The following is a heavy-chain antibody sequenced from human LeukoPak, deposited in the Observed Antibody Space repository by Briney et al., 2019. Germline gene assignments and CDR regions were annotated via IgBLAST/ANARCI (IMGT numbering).Heavy chain of an antibody. CDR1: GGSISSYY. V-gene: IGHV4-59*01. CDR2: IYYSGST. J-gene: IGHJ3*02. CDR3: ARAPRIGYDSGGDSLGAFDI. Sequence: SETLSLTCTVSGGSISSYYWSWIRQPPGKGLEWIGYIYYSGSTNYNPSLKSRVTISVDTSKNQFSLKLSSVTAADTAVYYCARAPRIGYDSGGDSLGAFDIWGQGTMVTVSS. D-gene: IGHD4-23*01.